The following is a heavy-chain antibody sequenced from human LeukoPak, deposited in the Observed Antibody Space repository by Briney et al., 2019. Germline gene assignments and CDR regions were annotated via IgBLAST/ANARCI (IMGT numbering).Heavy chain of an antibody. J-gene: IGHJ4*02. D-gene: IGHD2-8*01. V-gene: IGHV3-30*03. CDR2: LSYDGNYK. Sequence: GGSLRLSCAASGFTFSSYGMHWVRQAPGKGLEWVAVLSYDGNYKYYADSVKGRFAISRDNSENTPYLQMNSLRAEDTAVYYCARYAEYAVSTPCYWGQGTLVTVPA. CDR1: GFTFSSYG. CDR3: ARYAEYAVSTPCY.